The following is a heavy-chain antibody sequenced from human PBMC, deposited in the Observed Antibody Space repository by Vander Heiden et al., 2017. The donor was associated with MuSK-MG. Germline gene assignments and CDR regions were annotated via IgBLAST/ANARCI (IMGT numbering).Heavy chain of an antibody. CDR1: GYRFTTYY. J-gene: IGHJ4*02. CDR2: VNPIDGST. Sequence: QVQLVQSGAEGKEPGAPVTISCKTSGYRFTTYYTHWVRQAPGQGLEWMAIVNPIDGSTTYAQQFQGRVVMTRDTSTSTVYMELSGLRSEDTAIYYCAREAYDDVWGTYRPVDYWGQGTLVTVSS. D-gene: IGHD3-16*02. V-gene: IGHV1-46*01. CDR3: AREAYDDVWGTYRPVDY.